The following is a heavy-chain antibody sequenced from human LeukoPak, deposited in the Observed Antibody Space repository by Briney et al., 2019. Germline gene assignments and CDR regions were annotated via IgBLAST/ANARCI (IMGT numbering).Heavy chain of an antibody. CDR3: ARGSPMTSSGYYNH. V-gene: IGHV1-69*13. Sequence: ASVKVSCKASGGTFSSYVISWVRQAPGQGLEWMGGIIPIFGTANYAQKFQGRVTITADESTSTAYMELSSLRSEDTAVYYCARGSPMTSSGYYNHWGQGTLVIVSS. D-gene: IGHD3-22*01. J-gene: IGHJ4*02. CDR2: IIPIFGTA. CDR1: GGTFSSYV.